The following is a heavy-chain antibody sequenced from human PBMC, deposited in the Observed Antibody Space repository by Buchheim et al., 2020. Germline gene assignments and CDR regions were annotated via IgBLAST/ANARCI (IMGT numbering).Heavy chain of an antibody. Sequence: QVQLVESGGGVVQPGRSLRLSCAASGLTFSTNSMHWARQAPGKGLEWVAGISFDGSDQHYTDSVKGRFTISRDISKNTLSLQMNSLRVEDTAIYYCAKGRWDTSGWFFDYWGQGTL. V-gene: IGHV3-30-3*01. J-gene: IGHJ4*02. CDR2: ISFDGSDQ. D-gene: IGHD6-19*01. CDR1: GLTFSTNS. CDR3: AKGRWDTSGWFFDY.